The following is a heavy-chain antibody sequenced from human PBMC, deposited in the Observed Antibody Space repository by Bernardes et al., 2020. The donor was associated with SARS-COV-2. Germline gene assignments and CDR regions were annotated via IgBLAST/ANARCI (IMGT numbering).Heavy chain of an antibody. V-gene: IGHV4-39*02. Sequence: SEPLSLTCTVSGASISSSPYYWAWIRQPPGKGLEWIGSIGTMSYSGRIYYNPSLRSRVTISLDTSKNQFSLKVSSVTAADTAIYYCAREEDSNPDDWGHGTLVTVSS. CDR2: IGTMSYSGRI. D-gene: IGHD6-6*01. CDR3: AREEDSNPDD. J-gene: IGHJ4*01. CDR1: GASISSSPYY.